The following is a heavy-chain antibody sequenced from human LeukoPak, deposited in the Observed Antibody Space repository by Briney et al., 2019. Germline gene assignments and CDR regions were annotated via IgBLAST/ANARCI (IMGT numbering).Heavy chain of an antibody. Sequence: ASVKVSCKASGYTFTSYYMHWVRQAPGQGLEWMGIINPSGGSTSYAQKFQGRVTMTRDMSTSTVYMELSSLRSEDTAVYYCARSASRQWLVLNYYYYLDVWGKGTTVTVSS. CDR2: INPSGGST. CDR3: ARSASRQWLVLNYYYYLDV. D-gene: IGHD6-19*01. CDR1: GYTFTSYY. J-gene: IGHJ6*03. V-gene: IGHV1-46*01.